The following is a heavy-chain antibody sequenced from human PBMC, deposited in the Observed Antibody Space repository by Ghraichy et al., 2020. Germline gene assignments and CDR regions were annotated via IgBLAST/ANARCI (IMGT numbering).Heavy chain of an antibody. CDR2: ISWNSGSI. CDR3: AKEGRLTYYYGSGRRGGMGV. Sequence: LSLTCAASGFTFDDYAMHWVWQAPGKGLEWVSGISWNSGSIGYADSVKGRFTISRDNAKNSLYLQMNSLRAEDTALYYCAKEGRLTYYYGSGRRGGMGVWGQGTTVTVS. V-gene: IGHV3-9*01. D-gene: IGHD3-10*01. CDR1: GFTFDDYA. J-gene: IGHJ6*02.